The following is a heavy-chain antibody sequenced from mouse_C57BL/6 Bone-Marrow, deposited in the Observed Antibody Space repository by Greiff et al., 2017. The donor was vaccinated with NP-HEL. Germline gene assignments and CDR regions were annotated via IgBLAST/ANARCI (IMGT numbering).Heavy chain of an antibody. D-gene: IGHD1-1*01. V-gene: IGHV5-12*01. CDR2: ISNGGGST. Sequence: DVKLVESGGGLVQPGGSLKLSCAASGFTFSDYYMYWVRQTPEKRLEWVAYISNGGGSTYYPDTVKGRFTISRDNAKNTLYLQMSRLKSEDTAMYYCARHCYGSSYGGYFDVWGTGTTVTVSS. CDR3: ARHCYGSSYGGYFDV. J-gene: IGHJ1*03. CDR1: GFTFSDYY.